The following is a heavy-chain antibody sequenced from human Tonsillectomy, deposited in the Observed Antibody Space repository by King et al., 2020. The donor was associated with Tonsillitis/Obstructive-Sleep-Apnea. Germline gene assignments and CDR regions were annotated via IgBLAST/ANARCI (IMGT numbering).Heavy chain of an antibody. D-gene: IGHD6-19*01. CDR1: GFTFSSYW. V-gene: IGHV3-7*03. J-gene: IGHJ4*02. CDR2: IKQDGSEK. Sequence: VQLVESGGGLVQPGGSLRLSCAASGFTFSSYWMSWVRQAPGKGLEWVANIKQDGSEKYYVDSVKGRFTISRDNAKNSLYLQMNSLRAEDTAVYYCARTVASSGRSPGGGYWGQGTLVTVSS. CDR3: ARTVASSGRSPGGGY.